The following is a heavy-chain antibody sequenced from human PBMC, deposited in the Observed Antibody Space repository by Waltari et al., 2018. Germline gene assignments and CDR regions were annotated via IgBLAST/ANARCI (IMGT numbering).Heavy chain of an antibody. D-gene: IGHD3-3*01. Sequence: QVQLVESGGGVVQPGGSLRLSCAASGFTFSSYGMHWVRQAPGKGLEWVAFIRYERSNKYYADSGKGRFTISRDKSKNTLYLQMNSLRAEDTAVYYCAKDRGRFLEWLLGGMDVWGQGTTVTVSS. CDR1: GFTFSSYG. V-gene: IGHV3-30*02. J-gene: IGHJ6*02. CDR2: IRYERSNK. CDR3: AKDRGRFLEWLLGGMDV.